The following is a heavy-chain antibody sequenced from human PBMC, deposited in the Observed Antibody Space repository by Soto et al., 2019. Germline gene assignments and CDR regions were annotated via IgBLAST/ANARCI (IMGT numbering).Heavy chain of an antibody. CDR3: TTVGYCTNGVCYWSNY. Sequence: GSLRLSCAASGFTFSNAWMNWVRQAPGKGLEWVGRIKSKSEGGTTDYAAPVKGRFTISRDDSKNTLYLQMNSLKTEDTAVYYCTTVGYCTNGVCYWSNYWGQGTLVTVSS. J-gene: IGHJ4*02. CDR1: GFTFSNAW. V-gene: IGHV3-15*07. CDR2: IKSKSEGGTT. D-gene: IGHD2-8*01.